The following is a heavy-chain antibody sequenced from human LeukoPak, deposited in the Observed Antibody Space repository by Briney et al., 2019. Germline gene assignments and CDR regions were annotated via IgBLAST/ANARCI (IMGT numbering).Heavy chain of an antibody. V-gene: IGHV3-30*04. CDR2: ISYDGSNK. J-gene: IGHJ4*02. CDR1: GFTFSSYA. D-gene: IGHD5-12*01. CDR3: ARDGVATIFTFDY. Sequence: GGSLRLSCAASGFTFSSYAMHRVRQAPGKGLEWVAVISYDGSNKYYADSVKGRFTISRDNSKNTLYLQMNSLRAEDTAVYYCARDGVATIFTFDYWGQGTLVTVSS.